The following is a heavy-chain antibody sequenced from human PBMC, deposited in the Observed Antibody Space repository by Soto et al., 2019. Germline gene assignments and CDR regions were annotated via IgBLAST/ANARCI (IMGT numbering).Heavy chain of an antibody. V-gene: IGHV3-53*01. D-gene: IGHD5-12*01. Sequence: EVQVVESGGGLIQPGGSLRLSCEVSGFSVTANYMSWVRQAPGKGLEWVSVIYSGGSTYYIDAVKGRFSIYRDISKNTLYLQMNSLRAEDSAVYYGHGYGYRGQGTLVTVSS. J-gene: IGHJ4*02. CDR1: GFSVTANY. CDR3: HGYGY. CDR2: IYSGGST.